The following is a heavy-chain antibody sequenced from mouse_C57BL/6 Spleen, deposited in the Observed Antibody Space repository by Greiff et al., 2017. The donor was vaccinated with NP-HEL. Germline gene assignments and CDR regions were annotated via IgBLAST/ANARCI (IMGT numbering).Heavy chain of an antibody. CDR3: ARGGFITTVVEGFAY. CDR1: GYAFTNYL. V-gene: IGHV1-54*01. D-gene: IGHD1-1*01. CDR2: INPGSGGT. J-gene: IGHJ3*01. Sequence: QVHVKQSGAELVRPGTSVKVSCKASGYAFTNYLIEWVKQRPGQGLEWIGVINPGSGGTNYNEKFKGKATLTADKSSSTAYMQLSSLTSEDSAVYFCARGGFITTVVEGFAYWGQGTLVTVSA.